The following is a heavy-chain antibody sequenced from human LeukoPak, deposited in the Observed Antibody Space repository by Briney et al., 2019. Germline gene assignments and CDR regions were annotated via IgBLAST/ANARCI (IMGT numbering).Heavy chain of an antibody. V-gene: IGHV3-11*04. CDR3: AKDTSGYYRRMSEAFDI. D-gene: IGHD3-22*01. CDR1: GFSFNDYY. CDR2: ISSGGGTII. J-gene: IGHJ3*02. Sequence: PGGSLRLSCAASGFSFNDYYMTWMRQAPGKGLEWVSYISSGGGTIIYYADSVKGRFTISKDNAKNSLYLQMNSLRAEDAAVYYCAKDTSGYYRRMSEAFDIWGQGTMVTVSS.